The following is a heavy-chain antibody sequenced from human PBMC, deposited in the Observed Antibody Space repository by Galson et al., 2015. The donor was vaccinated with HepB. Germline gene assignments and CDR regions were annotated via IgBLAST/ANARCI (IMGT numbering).Heavy chain of an antibody. J-gene: IGHJ4*02. V-gene: IGHV1-18*01. CDR2: ISARNGNR. CDR3: ARDAGQNYGGDY. CDR1: GYTFTNSG. D-gene: IGHD4-17*01. Sequence: SVKVSCKAFGYTFTNSGISWVRQAPGQGLEWMGWISARNGNRNYAQKFQDSVTMTTDTSTSTAYLELRNLRSDGTAVYHCARDAGQNYGGDYWGQGTPVTVSS.